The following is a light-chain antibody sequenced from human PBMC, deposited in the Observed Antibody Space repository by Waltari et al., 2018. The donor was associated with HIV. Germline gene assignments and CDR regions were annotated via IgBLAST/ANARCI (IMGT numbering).Light chain of an antibody. J-gene: IGKJ2*01. Sequence: EIVLTQSPGTLSLSPGERATLSCWASQTVSDTLAWYQQKPGQAPKLLIYGASRRVTGIPDRFSGSGSGTDFTLTIDRLEPEDFAVYYCQLYGSSLIYNFGQGTKVEIK. CDR2: GAS. CDR3: QLYGSSLIYN. CDR1: QTVSDT. V-gene: IGKV3-20*01.